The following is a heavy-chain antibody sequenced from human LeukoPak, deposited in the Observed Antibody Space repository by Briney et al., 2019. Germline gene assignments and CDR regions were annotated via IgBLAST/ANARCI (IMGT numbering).Heavy chain of an antibody. CDR2: ISAYNGNT. D-gene: IGHD1-1*01. J-gene: IGHJ3*02. Sequence: GGTLRLSCAASGYTFTSYGISWVRQAPGQGLEWMGWISAYNGNTNYAQKLQGRVTMTTDTSTSTAYMELRSLRSDDTAVYYCARYNWISAFDIWGQGTMVTVSS. CDR3: ARYNWISAFDI. CDR1: GYTFTSYG. V-gene: IGHV1-18*01.